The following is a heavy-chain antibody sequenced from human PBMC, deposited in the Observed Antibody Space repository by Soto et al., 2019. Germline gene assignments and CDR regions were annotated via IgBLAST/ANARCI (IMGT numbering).Heavy chain of an antibody. J-gene: IGHJ5*02. D-gene: IGHD2-15*01. V-gene: IGHV4-59*01. CDR1: GGSISSSY. CDR2: IYDDGSA. Sequence: SETLSLTCTVSGGSISSSYWSWIRQPPGKRLEWLAYIYDDGSANYNPSLKSRATISLDMSKNQFSLKLTSVTAADTAVYYCARDKYCSGGSCRKNWFDPWGQGXLVTVHS. CDR3: ARDKYCSGGSCRKNWFDP.